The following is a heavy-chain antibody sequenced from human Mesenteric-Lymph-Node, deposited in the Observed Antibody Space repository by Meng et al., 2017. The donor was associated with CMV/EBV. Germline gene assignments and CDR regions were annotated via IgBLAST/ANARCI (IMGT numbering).Heavy chain of an antibody. CDR1: GFTFSNYW. V-gene: IGHV3-74*01. J-gene: IGHJ4*02. CDR2: VDTDGSGT. Sequence: GESLKISCAASGFTFSNYWMHWVRQVPGKGLVWISRVDTDGSGTTYADSVKGRFTISRDNSKNTLYLQMNSLRVEDTAVYYCVRDNPAGDYWGQGTLVTVSS. CDR3: VRDNPAGDY.